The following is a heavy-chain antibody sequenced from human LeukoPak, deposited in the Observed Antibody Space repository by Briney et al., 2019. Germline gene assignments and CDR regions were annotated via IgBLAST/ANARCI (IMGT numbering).Heavy chain of an antibody. CDR1: DGSISSYY. V-gene: IGHV4-4*07. CDR3: ARGPPPDFDY. J-gene: IGHJ4*02. Sequence: PSETLSLTCTVSDGSISSYYWSWIRQPAGKGLEWIGRIHTSGDTNYNPSLKCRVTMSVDTSKNQFSLNLNSVTAADTAVYYCARGPPPDFDYWGQGTLVTVSS. CDR2: IHTSGDT.